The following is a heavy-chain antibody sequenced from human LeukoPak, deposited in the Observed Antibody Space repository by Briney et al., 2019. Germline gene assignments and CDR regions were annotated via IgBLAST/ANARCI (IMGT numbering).Heavy chain of an antibody. CDR1: GGSFSGYY. CDR3: ARGGYLSAHSVDY. Sequence: PSETLSLTCAVSGGSFSGYYWSWVRQPPGKGLEWIGEINHSGSTNYNPSLKSRVTISVDTSKNQFSLKLSSVTAADTAVYYCARGGYLSAHSVDYWGQGTLVTVSS. V-gene: IGHV4-34*01. CDR2: INHSGST. D-gene: IGHD2/OR15-2a*01. J-gene: IGHJ4*02.